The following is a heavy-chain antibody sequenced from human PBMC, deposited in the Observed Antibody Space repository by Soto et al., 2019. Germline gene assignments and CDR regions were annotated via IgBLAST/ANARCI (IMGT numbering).Heavy chain of an antibody. V-gene: IGHV4-59*01. J-gene: IGHJ6*02. D-gene: IGHD6-19*01. Sequence: SETLSLTCTVSGGSISSDFWSWIRQPPGKGLEWIGYIYYSGGTNYNPSLKSRVTVSVDTSKNQFSLKLRAVTAADTAVYYCTRYRQWLADDNVYYGMDVWGQGATVTVSS. CDR2: IYYSGGT. CDR1: GGSISSDF. CDR3: TRYRQWLADDNVYYGMDV.